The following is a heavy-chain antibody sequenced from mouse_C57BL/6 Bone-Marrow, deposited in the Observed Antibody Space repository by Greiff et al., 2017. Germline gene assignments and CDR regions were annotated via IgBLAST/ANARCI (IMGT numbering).Heavy chain of an antibody. CDR3: ARPYYYGSSYWYFDG. V-gene: IGHV1-64*01. D-gene: IGHD1-1*01. J-gene: IGHJ1*03. Sequence: QVQLQQPGAELVKPGASVKLSCKASGYTFTSYWMHWVKQRPGQGLEWIGMIHPNSGSTNYNEKFKSKATLTVDKSSSTAYMQLSSLTSEDSAVYYWARPYYYGSSYWYFDGWGTGTTVTVSS. CDR2: IHPNSGST. CDR1: GYTFTSYW.